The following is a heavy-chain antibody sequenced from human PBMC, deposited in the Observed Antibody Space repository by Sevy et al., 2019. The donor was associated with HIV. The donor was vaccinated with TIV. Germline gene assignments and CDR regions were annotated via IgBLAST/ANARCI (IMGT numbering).Heavy chain of an antibody. V-gene: IGHV3-11*06. Sequence: GSLRLSCAASGFTFSNYYMSWIRQAPGKGLEWVSYISSLSSYTNFADSVKGRFTISRDNAKNSLYLQMKSLRAEDTAVYYCAGGSGRYNDAFGIWGQGTMVTVSS. CDR2: ISSLSSYT. CDR3: AGGSGRYNDAFGI. J-gene: IGHJ3*02. D-gene: IGHD1-26*01. CDR1: GFTFSNYY.